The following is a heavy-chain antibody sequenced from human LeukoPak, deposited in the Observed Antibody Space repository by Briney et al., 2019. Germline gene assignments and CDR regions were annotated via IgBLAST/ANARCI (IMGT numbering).Heavy chain of an antibody. CDR1: GYTFTSYD. Sequence: ASVKVSCKASGYTFTSYDINWVRQATGQGLEWLGWMNPNSGDTLYAQKFQGRFTMTRNTSISTAYMELSSLRSDDTAVYYCARREKYGGKAFDYWGQGTLVTVSS. J-gene: IGHJ4*02. CDR3: ARREKYGGKAFDY. CDR2: MNPNSGDT. D-gene: IGHD4-23*01. V-gene: IGHV1-8*01.